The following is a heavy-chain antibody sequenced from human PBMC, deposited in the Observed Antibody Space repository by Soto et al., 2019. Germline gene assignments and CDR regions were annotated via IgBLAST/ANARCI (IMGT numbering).Heavy chain of an antibody. D-gene: IGHD6-13*01. CDR1: GYTFTGYY. CDR3: ARVAAAAGNPFDI. Sequence: ASVKVSCKASGYTFTGYYMHWVRQAPGQGLEWMGWINPNSGGTNYAQKFQGWVTMTRDTSISTAYMELSRLRSDDTAVYYCARVAAAAGNPFDIWGQGTWVTVS. V-gene: IGHV1-2*04. CDR2: INPNSGGT. J-gene: IGHJ3*02.